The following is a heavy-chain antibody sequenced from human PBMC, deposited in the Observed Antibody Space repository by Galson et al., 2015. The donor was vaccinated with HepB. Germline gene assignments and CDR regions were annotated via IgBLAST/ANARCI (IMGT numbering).Heavy chain of an antibody. V-gene: IGHV2-70*01. Sequence: PALVKPTKTLTLTCTFSGFSHSTSGMCVRWIRQTPGKALEWLELIDWDDDKYYDTSLKNRLTISKDNSKNQVDLKMTNMDPVDTATYYCARIPYYYDSSDYYFDYWGQGTLVTVSS. D-gene: IGHD3-22*01. CDR1: GFSHSTSGMC. J-gene: IGHJ4*02. CDR2: IDWDDDK. CDR3: ARIPYYYDSSDYYFDY.